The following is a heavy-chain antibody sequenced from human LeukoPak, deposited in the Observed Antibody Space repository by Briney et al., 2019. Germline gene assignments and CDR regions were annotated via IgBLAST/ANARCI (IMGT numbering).Heavy chain of an antibody. D-gene: IGHD3-10*01. CDR2: INTDTGNP. Sequence: ASVKVSCKASGYTFTDYALNWVRQAPGQGLEWMGWINTDTGNPTYAQGFTGRFVFSLDTSVSTAYLHISNLKAEDTAVYYCARDQGSFPLDYWGQGTLVTVSS. CDR1: GYTFTDYA. J-gene: IGHJ4*02. V-gene: IGHV7-4-1*02. CDR3: ARDQGSFPLDY.